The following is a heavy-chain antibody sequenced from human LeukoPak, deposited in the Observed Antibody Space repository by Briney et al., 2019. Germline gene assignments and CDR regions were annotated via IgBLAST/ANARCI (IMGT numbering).Heavy chain of an antibody. V-gene: IGHV3-23*01. CDR1: GFTFSSYA. CDR3: AKDRGYYGSGSYKEYFQH. D-gene: IGHD3-10*01. Sequence: GGSLRLSCAASGFTFSSYAMGWVRQAPGEGLEWVSTISGGGDSTFYADSVTGRFTISRDNSKDTQYMQMNNLRAEDTAVYYCAKDRGYYGSGSYKEYFQHWGQGTLVTVSS. J-gene: IGHJ1*01. CDR2: ISGGGDST.